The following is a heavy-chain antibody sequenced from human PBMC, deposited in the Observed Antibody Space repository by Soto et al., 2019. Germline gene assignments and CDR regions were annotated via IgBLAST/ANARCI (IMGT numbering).Heavy chain of an antibody. CDR2: ISGSGGST. D-gene: IGHD6-19*01. CDR1: GFTFSSYA. Sequence: GGSLRLSCAASGFTFSSYAMSWVRQAPGKGLEWVSAISGSGGSTYYADSVKGRFAISRDNSKNTLYLQMNSLRAEDTAVYYCAKDLTSNAVADSYYYYYGMDVWGQGTTVTVS. J-gene: IGHJ6*02. V-gene: IGHV3-23*01. CDR3: AKDLTSNAVADSYYYYYGMDV.